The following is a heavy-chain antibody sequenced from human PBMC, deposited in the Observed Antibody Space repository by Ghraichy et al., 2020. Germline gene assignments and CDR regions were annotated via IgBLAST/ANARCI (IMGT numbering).Heavy chain of an antibody. D-gene: IGHD2-2*01. J-gene: IGHJ6*02. CDR1: GGTFSSYA. V-gene: IGHV1-69*13. CDR3: ARDCSSTSCAWYYYYYYGMDV. Sequence: SVKVSCKASGGTFSSYAISWVRQAPGQGLEWMGWIIPIFGKANYAQKFQGRVTITADESTSTAYMELSSLRSGDTAVYYCARDCSSTSCAWYYYYYYGMDVCGQGTTVTVSS. CDR2: IIPIFGKA.